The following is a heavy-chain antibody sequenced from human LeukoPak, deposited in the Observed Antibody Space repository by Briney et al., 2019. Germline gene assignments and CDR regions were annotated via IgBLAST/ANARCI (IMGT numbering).Heavy chain of an antibody. CDR3: AACLGSRSYYAYWYFDL. J-gene: IGHJ2*01. CDR1: GGTFRIYA. Sequence: SVTVSYKASGGTFRIYAISWVRQAPGQGREWMGGIIHIFGTATYAQQFQGRVTTTADESTSTAYMELSSLRSEDTAVYYCAACLGSRSYYAYWYFDLWGRGTLVTVSS. V-gene: IGHV1-69*13. CDR2: IIHIFGTA. D-gene: IGHD3-10*01.